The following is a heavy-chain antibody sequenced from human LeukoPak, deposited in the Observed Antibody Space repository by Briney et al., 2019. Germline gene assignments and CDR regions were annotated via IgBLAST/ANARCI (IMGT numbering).Heavy chain of an antibody. D-gene: IGHD6-19*01. CDR2: IYHSGST. Sequence: PSETLSLTCAVSGYSISSSYYWGWMRRPTGKGLEWIGSIYHSGSTYYNPSLKSRVTISVDTSKNQFSLRLSSVTAADTAVYYCARGVAVAANWFDPWGQGTLVTVSS. CDR3: ARGVAVAANWFDP. J-gene: IGHJ5*02. CDR1: GYSISSSYY. V-gene: IGHV4-38-2*01.